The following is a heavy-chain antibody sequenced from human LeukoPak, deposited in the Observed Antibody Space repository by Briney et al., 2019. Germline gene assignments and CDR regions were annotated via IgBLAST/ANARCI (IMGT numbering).Heavy chain of an antibody. CDR3: ARGYDYGDYVGDFDY. CDR2: INPSGGTT. D-gene: IGHD4-17*01. Sequence: ASVKVSCKSSGYTFTNYYIYWVRQAPGQGLEWMGVINPSGGTTSYAQRFQGRLTMTRDTSTSAVYMELSSLRSEDTAVYYCARGYDYGDYVGDFDYWGQGTLVTVSS. V-gene: IGHV1-46*01. CDR1: GYTFTNYY. J-gene: IGHJ4*02.